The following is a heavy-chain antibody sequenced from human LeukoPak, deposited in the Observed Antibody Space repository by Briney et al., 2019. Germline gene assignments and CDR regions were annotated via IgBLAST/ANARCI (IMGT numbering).Heavy chain of an antibody. J-gene: IGHJ4*02. CDR1: GFTFSSYS. D-gene: IGHD1-14*01. CDR2: ISSSSSYI. CDR3: ATLPLSSPDDY. V-gene: IGHV3-21*04. Sequence: GGSLRLSCAASGFTFSSYSMNWVRQAPGKGLEWVSSISSSSSYIYYADSVKGRFTISRDNSKNTLYLQMNSLRAEDTAVYYCATLPLSSPDDYWGQGTLVTVSS.